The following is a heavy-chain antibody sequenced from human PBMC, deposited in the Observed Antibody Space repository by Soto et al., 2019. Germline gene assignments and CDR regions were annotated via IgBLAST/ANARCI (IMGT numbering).Heavy chain of an antibody. CDR3: ARGPVGATRAYFDY. CDR1: GFTFSSYA. Sequence: RGSLRLSCAASGFTFSSYAMHWVRQAPGKGLEWVAVISYDGSNKYYADSVKGRFTISRDNSKNTLYLQMNSLRAEGTAVYYCARGPVGATRAYFDYWGQGTLVTVSS. J-gene: IGHJ4*02. V-gene: IGHV3-30-3*01. CDR2: ISYDGSNK. D-gene: IGHD1-26*01.